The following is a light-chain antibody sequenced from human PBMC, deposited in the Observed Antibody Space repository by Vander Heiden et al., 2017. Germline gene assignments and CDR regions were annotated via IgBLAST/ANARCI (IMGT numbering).Light chain of an antibody. CDR2: KDT. Sequence: SYELPQPPSVSVSPGQTARITCSGDALPKQYAYWYQQKPGQAPVLMIYKDTERPSGIPARFSGSSSGTAVTLTISGVQAEDEADYYCQSADSSGTYYVFGTGTKVTVL. CDR3: QSADSSGTYYV. CDR1: ALPKQY. V-gene: IGLV3-25*03. J-gene: IGLJ1*01.